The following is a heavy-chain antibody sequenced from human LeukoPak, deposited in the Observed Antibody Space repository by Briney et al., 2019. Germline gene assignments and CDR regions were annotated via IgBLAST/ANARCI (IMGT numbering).Heavy chain of an antibody. CDR2: INSDGSRT. CDR1: GFTFSTFW. J-gene: IGHJ6*03. Sequence: PGGSLRLSCAASGFTFSTFWMHWARQAPGKGLVWVARINSDGSRTNYADSVKGRFTVSRDNAKNTLYLQMSSLRAEDTAVYYCARDPIRGDIIVVPPAVHYMDVWGKGTTVTVSS. CDR3: ARDPIRGDIIVVPPAVHYMDV. D-gene: IGHD2-2*01. V-gene: IGHV3-74*01.